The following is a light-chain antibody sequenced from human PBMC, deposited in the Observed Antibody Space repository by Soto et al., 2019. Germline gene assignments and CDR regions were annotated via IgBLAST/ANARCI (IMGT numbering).Light chain of an antibody. Sequence: EIVMTQSPATLSVSPGERATLSCRASQSVSSNLAWYQQKPGQAPRLLIYGASTRATGIPARFIGSGSGTIFTLTLSSLQSEDFAVDSCQHYNNWPPWTFGQGTKVEIK. CDR1: QSVSSN. CDR3: QHYNNWPPWT. J-gene: IGKJ1*01. CDR2: GAS. V-gene: IGKV3-15*01.